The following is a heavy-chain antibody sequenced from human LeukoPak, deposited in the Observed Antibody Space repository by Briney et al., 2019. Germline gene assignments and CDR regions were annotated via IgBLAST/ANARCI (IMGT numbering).Heavy chain of an antibody. Sequence: SETLSLTCTVSGGSISSSTFSWGWIRQPPGKGLEWIGSLYYSGSTYYNPSLKSRVTISVDTSKNQFSLKLSSVTAADTAVYYCARAGYYYDSKRKFDPWGQGTLVTVSS. CDR1: GGSISSSTFS. J-gene: IGHJ5*02. CDR2: LYYSGST. D-gene: IGHD3-22*01. CDR3: ARAGYYYDSKRKFDP. V-gene: IGHV4-39*01.